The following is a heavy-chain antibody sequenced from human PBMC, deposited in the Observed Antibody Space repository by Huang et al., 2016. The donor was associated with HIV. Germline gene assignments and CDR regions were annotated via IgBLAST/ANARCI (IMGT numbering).Heavy chain of an antibody. D-gene: IGHD3-16*01. CDR2: IKHSAKT. CDR3: ARGRGDARGFLGLDF. V-gene: IGHV4-34*01. CDR1: GGSFSGPN. Sequence: QVQLHQWGAGLLKPSEPLSLTCAVYGGSFSGPNWTWIRQTPGKGLVWIGEIKHSAKTNYSPSLKRRVTISLATSKHQFSLRVRSVTAADTDVYYCARGRGDARGFLGLDFWGQGTLVTVSS. J-gene: IGHJ4*02.